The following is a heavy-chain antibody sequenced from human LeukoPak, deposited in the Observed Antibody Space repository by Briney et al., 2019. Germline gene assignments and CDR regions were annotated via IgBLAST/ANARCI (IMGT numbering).Heavy chain of an antibody. CDR3: ARDAMGYDILTGHWFDP. CDR2: IYTSGST. Sequence: SETLSLTSTVSGGSISSYYWSWIRQPAGKGLEWIGRIYTSGSTNYNPSLKSRVTMSVDTSKNQFSLKLSSVTAADTAVYYCARDAMGYDILTGHWFDPWGQGTLVTVSS. J-gene: IGHJ5*02. CDR1: GGSISSYY. V-gene: IGHV4-4*07. D-gene: IGHD3-9*01.